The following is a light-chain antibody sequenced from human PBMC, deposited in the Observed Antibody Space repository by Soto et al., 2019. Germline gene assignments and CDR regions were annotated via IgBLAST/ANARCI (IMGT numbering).Light chain of an antibody. V-gene: IGLV2-14*01. CDR1: SSDVGASDY. J-gene: IGLJ2*01. CDR3: SSYTSNIYVI. Sequence: QSVLTQPASVSGSPGQSITISCTGTSSDVGASDYVSWYQHYPGKAPKLLIYEVSNRPSGVSTRFSGSKSGDTASLTISGLQAEDEADYYCSSYTSNIYVIFGGGTKLTVL. CDR2: EVS.